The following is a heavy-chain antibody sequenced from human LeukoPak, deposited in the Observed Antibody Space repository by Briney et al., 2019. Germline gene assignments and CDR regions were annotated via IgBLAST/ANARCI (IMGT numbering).Heavy chain of an antibody. V-gene: IGHV4-30-2*01. CDR2: IYHSGST. CDR1: GGSISSGGYS. D-gene: IGHD2-15*01. CDR3: AREALGYCSGGRCGNAFDI. Sequence: SETLSLTCAVSGGSISSGGYSWRWIRQPPGKGLEWIGYIYHSGSTYYNPSLKSRVTISVDRSKNQFSLKLSSVTAADTAVYYCAREALGYCSGGRCGNAFDIWGQGTMVTVSS. J-gene: IGHJ3*02.